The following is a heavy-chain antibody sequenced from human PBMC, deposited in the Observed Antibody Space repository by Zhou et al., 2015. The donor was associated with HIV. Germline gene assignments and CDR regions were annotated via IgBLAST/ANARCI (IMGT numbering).Heavy chain of an antibody. V-gene: IGHV3-73*01. D-gene: IGHD6-13*01. Sequence: EVQLFGVWGEAWYSRGGSLRVSCAASGFTFSGSAMHWVRQASGKGLEWVGRIRSKANNYATAYAASVKGRFTISRDDSKNTAYLQMNSLKTEDTAVYYCSRQGGIAAYYMDVWGKGTTVTVSS. CDR3: SRQGGIAAYYMDV. J-gene: IGHJ6*03. CDR1: GFTFSGSA. CDR2: IRSKANNYAT.